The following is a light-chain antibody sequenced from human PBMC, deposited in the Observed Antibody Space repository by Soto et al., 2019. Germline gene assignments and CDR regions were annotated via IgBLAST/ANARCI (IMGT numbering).Light chain of an antibody. CDR1: QSVDWY. CDR3: QQRSNWPLT. CDR2: DAS. Sequence: EIVLTQSPATLYLSPGDRATLSCRASQSVDWYVAWYQQKPGQAPRLLIYDASNRATGIPARFSGSGSGTDFTLTISSLEPEDFAVYYCQQRSNWPLTFGGWTKVEIK. V-gene: IGKV3-11*01. J-gene: IGKJ4*01.